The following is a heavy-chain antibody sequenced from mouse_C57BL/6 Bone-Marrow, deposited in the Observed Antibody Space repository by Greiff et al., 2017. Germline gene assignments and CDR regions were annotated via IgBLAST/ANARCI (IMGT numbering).Heavy chain of an antibody. Sequence: VQLKQPGAELVKPGASVKVSCKASGYTFTSYWMHWVKQRPGQGLEWIGRIHPSDSDTNYNQKFKGKATLTVDKSSSTAYMQLSSLTSEDSAVXYCAIGNWDWFAYWGQGTLVTVSA. V-gene: IGHV1-74*01. J-gene: IGHJ3*01. CDR3: AIGNWDWFAY. CDR1: GYTFTSYW. CDR2: IHPSDSDT. D-gene: IGHD4-1*01.